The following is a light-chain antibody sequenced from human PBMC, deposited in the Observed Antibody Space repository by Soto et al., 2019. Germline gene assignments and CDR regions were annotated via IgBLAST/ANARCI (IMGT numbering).Light chain of an antibody. CDR1: QRVGNY. CDR3: QQRSNCPRT. CDR2: DAS. Sequence: VLTKSPGTLSLSLWERGTLSCRASQRVGNYLAWYQQKPGQAPRLLIYDASNRATGIPDRFSGSGSGTDFTLTIRSLEPEDVAAYYCQQRSNCPRTFGQGTKVDIK. J-gene: IGKJ1*01. V-gene: IGKV3-11*01.